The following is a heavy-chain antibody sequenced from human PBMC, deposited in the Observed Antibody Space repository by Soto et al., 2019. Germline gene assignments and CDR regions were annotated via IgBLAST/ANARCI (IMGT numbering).Heavy chain of an antibody. CDR3: ARERIGRYNWKYGPGPMDV. V-gene: IGHV4-59*01. J-gene: IGHJ6*03. Sequence: PSETLSLTCTVSGGSISSYYWSWIRQPPGKGLEWIGYIYYSGSTNYNPSLKSRVTISVDTSKNQFSLKLSSVTAAGTAVYYCARERIGRYNWKYGPGPMDVWGKGTTVTVSS. D-gene: IGHD1-7*01. CDR2: IYYSGST. CDR1: GGSISSYY.